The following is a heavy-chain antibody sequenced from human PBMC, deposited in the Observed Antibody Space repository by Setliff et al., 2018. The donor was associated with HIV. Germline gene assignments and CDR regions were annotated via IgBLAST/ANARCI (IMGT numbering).Heavy chain of an antibody. CDR2: IKHKTDGGTT. Sequence: GGSLRLSCTASGFTFSDAWMNWVRQAPGKGLEWVGRIKHKTDGGTTDYAAPVKGRFTISRDDSKNTLYLQMNSLEIEDTAVYYCTTRLSGSYIPNWFDPWGQGTLVTVSS. CDR1: GFTFSDAW. D-gene: IGHD1-26*01. CDR3: TTRLSGSYIPNWFDP. J-gene: IGHJ5*02. V-gene: IGHV3-15*01.